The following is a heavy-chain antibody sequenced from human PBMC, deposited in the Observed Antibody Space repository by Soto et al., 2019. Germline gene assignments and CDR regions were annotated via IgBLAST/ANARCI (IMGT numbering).Heavy chain of an antibody. J-gene: IGHJ3*02. D-gene: IGHD5-18*01. CDR2: IYYSGST. CDR3: ARGKDTAMASGDAFDI. CDR1: GGSISSYY. Sequence: SETLSLTCTVSGGSISSYYWSWIRQPPGKGLEWIGYIYYSGSTNYNPSLKSRVTISVDTSKNQFSLKLSSVTAADTAVYYCARGKDTAMASGDAFDIWGQGTMVTVSS. V-gene: IGHV4-59*08.